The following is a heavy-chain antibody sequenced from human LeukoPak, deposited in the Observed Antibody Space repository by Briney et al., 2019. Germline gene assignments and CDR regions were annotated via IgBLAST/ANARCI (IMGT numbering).Heavy chain of an antibody. CDR1: GYSISSGYY. D-gene: IGHD5-18*01. CDR3: ARGDTAMGDAFDI. J-gene: IGHJ3*02. V-gene: IGHV4-61*01. CDR2: IYYSGST. Sequence: SETLSLTCTVSGYSISSGYYWGWIRQPPGKGLEWIGYIYYSGSTNYNPSLKSRVTISVDTSKNQFSLKLSSVTAADTAVYYCARGDTAMGDAFDIWGQGTMVTVSS.